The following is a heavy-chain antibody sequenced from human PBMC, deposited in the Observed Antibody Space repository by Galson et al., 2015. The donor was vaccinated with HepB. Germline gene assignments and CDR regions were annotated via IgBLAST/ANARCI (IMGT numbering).Heavy chain of an antibody. Sequence: TLSLTCTVSGGSISSGGYYWSWIRQHPGKGLEWIGYIYNSGSTYYNPSLKSRVNISVDTSKNQFSLKLSSVTAADTAVYHCARERDYGDFDSWCQGTLVTVSS. V-gene: IGHV4-31*03. J-gene: IGHJ4*02. CDR3: ARERDYGDFDS. CDR1: GGSISSGGYY. D-gene: IGHD4-17*01. CDR2: IYNSGST.